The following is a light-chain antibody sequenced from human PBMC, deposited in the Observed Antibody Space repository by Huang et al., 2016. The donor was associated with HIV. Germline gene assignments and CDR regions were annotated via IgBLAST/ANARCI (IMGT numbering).Light chain of an antibody. J-gene: IGKJ1*01. Sequence: DIVMTQSPAILSVSPGERATLSCRASRSITTNLAWYQHKPGQAPRLLVYGASTRATDIPGRFSGSGSGTEFTLTISSLQSEDHAVYYCQQYNNWPSTWTFGQGTNVEIK. CDR3: QQYNNWPSTWT. CDR1: RSITTN. CDR2: GAS. V-gene: IGKV3-15*01.